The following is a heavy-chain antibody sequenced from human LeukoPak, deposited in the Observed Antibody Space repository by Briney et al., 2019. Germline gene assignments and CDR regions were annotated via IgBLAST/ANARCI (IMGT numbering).Heavy chain of an antibody. J-gene: IGHJ6*03. CDR1: GGSISSYY. CDR2: IYTSGST. V-gene: IGHV4-4*07. Sequence: SETLSLTCTVSGGSISSYYWSWIRQPAGRGLEWIGRIYTSGSTNYNPSLRSRVTMSVDTSKNQFSLKLSSVTAADTAVYCCARDIAPTVTTIYYYYYMDVWGKGTTVTISS. CDR3: ARDIAPTVTTIYYYYYMDV. D-gene: IGHD4-17*01.